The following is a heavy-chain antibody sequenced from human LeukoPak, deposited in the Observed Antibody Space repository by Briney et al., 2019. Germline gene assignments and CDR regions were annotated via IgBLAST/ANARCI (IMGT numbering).Heavy chain of an antibody. Sequence: SETLSLTCAVYGGSFSGYYRNWIRQPPGKGLEWIGEINHSGSTNYNPSLKSRVTISVDTSNNEFSLNLNSVTAADTAVYYCARRPQYYYGSGSYPNAFDIWGQGTMVTVSS. CDR2: INHSGST. V-gene: IGHV4-34*01. D-gene: IGHD3-10*01. CDR3: ARRPQYYYGSGSYPNAFDI. J-gene: IGHJ3*02. CDR1: GGSFSGYY.